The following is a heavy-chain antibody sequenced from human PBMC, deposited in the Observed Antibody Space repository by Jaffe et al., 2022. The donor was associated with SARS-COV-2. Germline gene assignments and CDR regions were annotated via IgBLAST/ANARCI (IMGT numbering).Heavy chain of an antibody. Sequence: EVQLVESGGGLVQPGGSLRLSCAASGFTFSSYSMNWVRQAPGKGLEWVSYISSSSSTIYYADSVKGRFTISRDNAKNSLYLQMNSLRDEDTAVYYCARNLRGPDNRLSLKREYYYYYGMDVWGQGTTVTVSS. CDR1: GFTFSSYS. CDR2: ISSSSSTI. V-gene: IGHV3-48*02. J-gene: IGHJ6*02. CDR3: ARNLRGPDNRLSLKREYYYYYGMDV. D-gene: IGHD4-17*01.